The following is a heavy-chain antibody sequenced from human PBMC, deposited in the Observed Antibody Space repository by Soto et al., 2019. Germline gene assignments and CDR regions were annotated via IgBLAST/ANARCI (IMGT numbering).Heavy chain of an antibody. Sequence: GESLKISCEGSGYNFTNVWIHWVRQLPGKGLEWMGRIDPRDSETNYSPSFQGHVTISTAKSVTTAYLQWSSLKASDTALYYCARREYSYSRGSFDYWGHGTLVTVSS. J-gene: IGHJ4*01. CDR1: GYNFTNVW. CDR3: ARREYSYSRGSFDY. CDR2: IDPRDSET. V-gene: IGHV5-10-1*01. D-gene: IGHD3-22*01.